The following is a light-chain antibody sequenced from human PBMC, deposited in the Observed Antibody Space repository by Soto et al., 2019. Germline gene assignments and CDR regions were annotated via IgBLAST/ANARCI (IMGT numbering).Light chain of an antibody. J-gene: IGKJ1*01. V-gene: IGKV3-20*01. Sequence: EIVLTQSPGTLSLSPGERATLSCRASQSVSNNYLAWYQQKPGQAPRLLIYGASNRATGSPDRFSGSGSGTVFTLTISRLEPEDFAGYYCQQYGTSGTFGQGTKVEIK. CDR1: QSVSNNY. CDR2: GAS. CDR3: QQYGTSGT.